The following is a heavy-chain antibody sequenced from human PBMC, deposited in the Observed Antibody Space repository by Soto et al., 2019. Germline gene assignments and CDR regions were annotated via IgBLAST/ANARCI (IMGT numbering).Heavy chain of an antibody. D-gene: IGHD2-15*01. CDR2: ISSSGSTI. CDR1: GFTFSDYY. V-gene: IGHV3-11*01. CDR3: ARDWGYCSGGSCYLANAFDI. Sequence: GRSLRLSCAASGFTFSDYYMSWIRQAPGKGLEWVSYISSSGSTIYYADSVKGRFTISRDNAKNSLYLQMNSLRAEDTAVYYCARDWGYCSGGSCYLANAFDIWGQGTMVTVSS. J-gene: IGHJ3*02.